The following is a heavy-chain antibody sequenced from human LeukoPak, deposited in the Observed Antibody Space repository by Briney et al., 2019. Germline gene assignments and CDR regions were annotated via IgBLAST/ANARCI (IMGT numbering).Heavy chain of an antibody. CDR1: GSSLSTSGMC. V-gene: IGHV2-70*01. D-gene: IGHD3-10*01. CDR2: IDWDDDK. J-gene: IGHJ4*02. Sequence: SGPALVKPTQTLTLTCTFSGSSLSTSGMCGSWIRQPPGKALEWPALIDWDDDKYYSTSLKTRLAISKDTSKHQVVLIMTNMDPVDTATYYCARGGYGSGSYSGYDYWGQGTLVTVSS. CDR3: ARGGYGSGSYSGYDY.